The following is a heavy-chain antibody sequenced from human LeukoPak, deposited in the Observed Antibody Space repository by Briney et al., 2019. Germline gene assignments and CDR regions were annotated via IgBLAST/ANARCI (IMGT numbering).Heavy chain of an antibody. CDR2: INPNSGGT. CDR1: GYTFTGYY. J-gene: IGHJ4*02. D-gene: IGHD3-22*01. V-gene: IGHV1-2*02. Sequence: ASVKLSCKASGYTFTGYYMHWVRQAPGQGLEWMGWINPNSGGTNYAQKFQGRVTMTRDTSISTAYMELSRLRSDDTAVYYCARDPGYYDSSGYPVFGYWGQGTLVTVSS. CDR3: ARDPGYYDSSGYPVFGY.